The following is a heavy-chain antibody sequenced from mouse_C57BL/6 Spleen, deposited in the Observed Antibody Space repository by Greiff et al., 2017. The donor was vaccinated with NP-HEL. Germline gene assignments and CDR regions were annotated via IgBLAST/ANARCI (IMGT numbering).Heavy chain of an antibody. V-gene: IGHV14-1*01. D-gene: IGHD1-1*01. CDR2: IDPEDGDT. CDR3: TTPYYYGSSYGGFAY. J-gene: IGHJ3*01. Sequence: VQLKQSGAELVRPGASVKLSCTASGFNIKDYYMHWVKQRPEQGLEWIGRIDPEDGDTEYAPKFQGKATMTADTSSNPAYLQLSSLTSEDTAVYYCTTPYYYGSSYGGFAYWGQGTLVTVSA. CDR1: GFNIKDYY.